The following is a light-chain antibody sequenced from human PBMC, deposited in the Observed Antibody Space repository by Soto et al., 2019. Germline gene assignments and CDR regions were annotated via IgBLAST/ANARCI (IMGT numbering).Light chain of an antibody. CDR3: MQNVQTPYT. CDR2: EAS. J-gene: IGKJ2*01. Sequence: IVMTQSPLSLSVTPGQPASMSCKSSRSLLQTDGKTYMSWYLQKAGHPPQLLIYEASRRFSGVSDRFSGSESGTEFTLTISRVEAEDVGVYHCMQNVQTPYTFGQGTKLEIK. V-gene: IGKV2D-29*01. CDR1: RSLLQTDGKTY.